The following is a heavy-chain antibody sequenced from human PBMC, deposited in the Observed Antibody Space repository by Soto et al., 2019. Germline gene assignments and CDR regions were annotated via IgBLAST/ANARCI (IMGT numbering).Heavy chain of an antibody. V-gene: IGHV4-34*01. CDR1: GGSFSGHF. D-gene: IGHD6-13*01. Sequence: QVQLQQWGAGLLKPSETLSLTCAVSGGSFSGHFWSWIRQPPGKGLEWIGEINLSGATKYNPSLESAVTISGDTSKNQFSLELSSVTAADTAVYYCARTAYSSSPSDFWGPGTLVTVSS. CDR3: ARTAYSSSPSDF. J-gene: IGHJ4*02. CDR2: INLSGAT.